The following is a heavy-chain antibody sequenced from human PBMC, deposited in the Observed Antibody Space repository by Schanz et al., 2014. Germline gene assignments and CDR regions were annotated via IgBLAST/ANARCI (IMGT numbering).Heavy chain of an antibody. J-gene: IGHJ6*02. CDR2: ISYDGSNK. Sequence: QVQLVESGGGVVQPGRSLRLSCAASGFPFRSYVMHWVRQAPGKGLEWVAVISYDGSNKYHADSVKGRFTISRDNSKNTVYLQMDSLRPEDTAVYYCAKQFLSYYFYGMDVWGQGTTVSVSS. D-gene: IGHD4-4*01. CDR3: AKQFLSYYFYGMDV. CDR1: GFPFRSYV. V-gene: IGHV3-30*04.